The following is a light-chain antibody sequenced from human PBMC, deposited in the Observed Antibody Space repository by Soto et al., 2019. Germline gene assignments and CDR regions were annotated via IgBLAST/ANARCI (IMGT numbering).Light chain of an antibody. V-gene: IGKV3-15*01. Sequence: EIVMTQSPATLSVSPGERAALSCRASQSVSSNLAWFQQKPGQAPRLLIYGASTRATGIPARFSGSGFGTEFILTISSLQSEDFAVYYCQQYGSSPLTFGGGTKVDIK. CDR2: GAS. CDR3: QQYGSSPLT. J-gene: IGKJ4*01. CDR1: QSVSSN.